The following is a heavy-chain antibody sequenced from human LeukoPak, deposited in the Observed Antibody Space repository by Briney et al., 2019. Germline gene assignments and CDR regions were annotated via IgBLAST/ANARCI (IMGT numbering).Heavy chain of an antibody. CDR3: ARDSGYSYADDY. CDR1: GFAFSSYT. CDR2: ISSSSSAM. Sequence: PGGSLRLSCAASGFAFSSYTMNWVRQAPGKGLEWVSYISSSSSAMYYADSVEGRFTISRDNARSSLYLQMNSLRDEDTAVYYCARDSGYSYADDYWGQGTLVTVSS. J-gene: IGHJ4*02. V-gene: IGHV3-48*02. D-gene: IGHD5-18*01.